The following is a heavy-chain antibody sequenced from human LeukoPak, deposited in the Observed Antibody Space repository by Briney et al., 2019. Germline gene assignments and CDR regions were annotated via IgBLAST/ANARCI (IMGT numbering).Heavy chain of an antibody. CDR3: ARDLIEQWLVHYYYYYYMDV. V-gene: IGHV3-7*01. CDR2: IKQDGSEK. Sequence: GSLRLSCAASGFTFSSYWMSWVRQAPGKGLEWVANIKQDGSEKYYVDSVKGRFTISRDNAKNSLYLQMNGLRAEDTAVYYCARDLIEQWLVHYYYYYYMDVWGKGTTVTVSS. D-gene: IGHD6-19*01. J-gene: IGHJ6*03. CDR1: GFTFSSYW.